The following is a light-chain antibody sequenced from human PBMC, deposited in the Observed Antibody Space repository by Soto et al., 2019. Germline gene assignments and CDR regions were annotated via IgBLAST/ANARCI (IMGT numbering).Light chain of an antibody. J-gene: IGKJ2*01. CDR2: GAS. CDR3: QQYGGSPLYT. Sequence: EIVLTQSPGTLSLSPGERATLSCRASHSVSSSYLAWYQQKPGQAPRLLIYGASSRATGIPDRFSGSRSGTDFTLTISRLEPEDFAVYYCQQYGGSPLYTFGQGTKLEIK. CDR1: HSVSSSY. V-gene: IGKV3-20*01.